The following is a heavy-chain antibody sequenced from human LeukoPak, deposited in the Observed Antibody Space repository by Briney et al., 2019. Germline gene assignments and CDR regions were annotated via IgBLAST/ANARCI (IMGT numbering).Heavy chain of an antibody. Sequence: GGSLRLSCAASGFTVSSNYTSWVRQAPGKGLEWVSVIYSGGSTYYADSVKGRFTISRDNSKNTLYLQMNSLRAEDTAVYYCAVLGYCSSTSCYTGYFQHWGQGTLVTVSS. V-gene: IGHV3-66*02. CDR2: IYSGGST. D-gene: IGHD2-2*02. CDR1: GFTVSSNY. CDR3: AVLGYCSSTSCYTGYFQH. J-gene: IGHJ1*01.